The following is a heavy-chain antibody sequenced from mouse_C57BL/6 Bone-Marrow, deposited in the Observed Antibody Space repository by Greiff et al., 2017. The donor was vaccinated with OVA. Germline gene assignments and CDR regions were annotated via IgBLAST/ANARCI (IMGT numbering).Heavy chain of an antibody. J-gene: IGHJ3*01. CDR3: AKKTAY. Sequence: VKLMESGAELARPGASVKLSCKASGYTFTSYGISWVKQRTGQGLEWIGEIYPRSGNTYYNEKFKGKATLTADKSSSTAYMELRSLTSEDSAVYFCAKKTAYWGQGTLVTVSA. CDR2: IYPRSGNT. V-gene: IGHV1-81*01. CDR1: GYTFTSYG.